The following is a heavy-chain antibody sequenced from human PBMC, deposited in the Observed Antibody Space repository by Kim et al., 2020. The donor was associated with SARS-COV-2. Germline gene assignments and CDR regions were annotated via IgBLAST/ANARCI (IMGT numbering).Heavy chain of an antibody. V-gene: IGHV3-23*01. CDR2: ISGSDGST. D-gene: IGHD3-22*01. Sequence: GGSLRLSCAASGFTFSSYDMSWVRQAPGKGLEWVSTISGSDGSTYYADSVKGRFTISRDNSKNTLYLQMNSLRAEDTAVYYCAKVILPHYYDGSGYYIDYWGQGTLVTVSS. CDR3: AKVILPHYYDGSGYYIDY. CDR1: GFTFSSYD. J-gene: IGHJ4*02.